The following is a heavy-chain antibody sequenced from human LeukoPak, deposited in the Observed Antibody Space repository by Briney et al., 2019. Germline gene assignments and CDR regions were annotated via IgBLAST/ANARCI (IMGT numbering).Heavy chain of an antibody. Sequence: RGSLRPSCAASGFTFSNAWMSWVRQAPGKGLEWVGRIKSKTDGGTTDYAAPVKGRFTISRDDSKNTLYLQMNSLKTEDTAVYYCTTDSDYYDSSGYYQGNYFDYWGQGTLVTVSS. CDR2: IKSKTDGGTT. V-gene: IGHV3-15*01. J-gene: IGHJ4*02. CDR1: GFTFSNAW. D-gene: IGHD3-22*01. CDR3: TTDSDYYDSSGYYQGNYFDY.